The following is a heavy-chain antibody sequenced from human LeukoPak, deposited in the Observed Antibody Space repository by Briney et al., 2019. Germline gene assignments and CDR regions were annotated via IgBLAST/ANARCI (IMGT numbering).Heavy chain of an antibody. CDR2: INLGGST. J-gene: IGHJ5*02. Sequence: PSETLSLTCAVYGGSFNGYSWSWIRQSPGKGLEWIGEINLGGSTNYNPSLKSRVTMSVDTSKNQFSLKLSSVTAADTAVYYCARHIQIAFRVFRLGWIDPWGQGTLVTVSS. V-gene: IGHV4-34*01. CDR1: GGSFNGYS. D-gene: IGHD3-3*02. CDR3: ARHIQIAFRVFRLGWIDP.